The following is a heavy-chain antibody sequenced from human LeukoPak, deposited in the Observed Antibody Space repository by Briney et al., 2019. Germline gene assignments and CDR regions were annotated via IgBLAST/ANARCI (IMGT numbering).Heavy chain of an antibody. CDR3: ARAHHRRVYDYVWGSYPY. CDR1: GFTVSSKY. J-gene: IGHJ4*02. V-gene: IGHV3-66*01. Sequence: GGSLRLSCAASGFTVSSKYMSWVRQAPGKGLEWVSVIYSGGSTYYADSVKGRFTISRDNAKNSLYLQMNSLRAEDTAVYYCARAHHRRVYDYVWGSYPYWGQGTLVTVSS. CDR2: IYSGGST. D-gene: IGHD3-16*02.